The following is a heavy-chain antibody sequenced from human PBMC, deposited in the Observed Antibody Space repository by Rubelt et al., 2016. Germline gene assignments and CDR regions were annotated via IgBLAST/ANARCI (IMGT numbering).Heavy chain of an antibody. V-gene: IGHV4-34*01. D-gene: IGHD3-22*01. J-gene: IGHJ4*02. Sequence: IRQPPGKGLEWIGEINHSGSTNYNPSLKSRVTISVDTSKNQFSLKLSSVTAADTAVYYCASDYYYDSSGYDWGQGTLVTVSS. CDR2: INHSGST. CDR3: ASDYYYDSSGYD.